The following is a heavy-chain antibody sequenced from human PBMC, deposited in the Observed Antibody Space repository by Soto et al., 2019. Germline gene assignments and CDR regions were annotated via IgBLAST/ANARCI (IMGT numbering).Heavy chain of an antibody. CDR3: SRSLDS. CDR1: GFTFSTYW. V-gene: IGHV3-7*01. Sequence: VGSLRLSCAASGFTFSTYWMDWVRQTPGKGLEWVANINQDGSEKNYVDSVKGRFTISRDNAQNTLYLQMNSLTAEDSALYYCSRSLDSWGQGTLVTVSS. J-gene: IGHJ4*02. CDR2: INQDGSEK.